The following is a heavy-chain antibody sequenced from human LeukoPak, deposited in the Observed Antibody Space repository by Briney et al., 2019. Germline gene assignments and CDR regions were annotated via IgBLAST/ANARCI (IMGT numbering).Heavy chain of an antibody. V-gene: IGHV1-24*01. CDR1: GYTLTELS. CDR3: ATAGYCSGGSCSYYFDY. J-gene: IGHJ4*02. Sequence: ASVKVSCKVSGYTLTELSMHWVRQAPGKGLEWMGGFDPEDGETIYAQKFQGRVTMTEDTSTDTAYMELSSLRSEDTAVYYRATAGYCSGGSCSYYFDYWGQGTLVTVSS. CDR2: FDPEDGET. D-gene: IGHD2-15*01.